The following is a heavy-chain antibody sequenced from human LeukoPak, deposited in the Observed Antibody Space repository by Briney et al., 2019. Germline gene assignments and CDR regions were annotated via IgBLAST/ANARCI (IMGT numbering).Heavy chain of an antibody. CDR2: INTDGSIT. CDR3: VRERRQMTPDY. D-gene: IGHD5-24*01. J-gene: IGHJ4*02. V-gene: IGHV3-74*01. CDR1: GFTFSSHW. Sequence: GGSLRLSCAASGFTFSSHWMHWVRQAPGKGLVWVSHINTDGSITTYADSVKGRFTISRDNAKNTLSLQMNSLRAEDTAVYYCVRERRQMTPDYWGQGTLVTVSS.